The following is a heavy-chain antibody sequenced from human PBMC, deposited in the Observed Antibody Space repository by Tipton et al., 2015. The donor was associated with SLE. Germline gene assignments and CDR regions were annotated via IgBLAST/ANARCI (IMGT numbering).Heavy chain of an antibody. J-gene: IGHJ5*02. V-gene: IGHV4-4*07. D-gene: IGHD6-13*01. CDR3: ARDMDALPSSSGSGIAH. Sequence: TLSLTCTVSGDAITNSYWSWIRQPGGRGLEWIGRMYFSGVTDYNPSLKSRLTMSIDTSRNQFSLKLNSVTAADTAVYYCARDMDALPSSSGSGIAHWGQGILVTVSS. CDR1: GDAITNSY. CDR2: MYFSGVT.